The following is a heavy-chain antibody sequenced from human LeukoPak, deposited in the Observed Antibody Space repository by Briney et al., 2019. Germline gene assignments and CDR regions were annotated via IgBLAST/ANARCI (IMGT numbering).Heavy chain of an antibody. D-gene: IGHD6-19*01. V-gene: IGHV3-23*01. CDR2: ISGSGGST. J-gene: IGHJ4*02. Sequence: PGGSLRLSCAASGFTFSSYGMSWVRQAPGKGLEWVSAISGSGGSTYYAGSVKGRFTTSRDNAKNSLYLQMNSLRAEDTAVYYCAREPKQWLVTGFIDYWGQGTLVTVSS. CDR1: GFTFSSYG. CDR3: AREPKQWLVTGFIDY.